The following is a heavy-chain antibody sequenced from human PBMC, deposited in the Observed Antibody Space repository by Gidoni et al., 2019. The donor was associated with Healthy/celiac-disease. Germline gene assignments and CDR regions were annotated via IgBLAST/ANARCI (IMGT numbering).Heavy chain of an antibody. J-gene: IGHJ4*02. Sequence: QLQLQESGPGLVKPSETLSLTCTVSGGSISSSSYYWGWIRQPPGKGLEWIGSIYYSGSTYYNPSLKSRVTISVDTSKNQFSLKLSSVTAADTAVYYCARSGVVPAAPFDYWGQGTLVTVSS. CDR1: GGSISSSSYY. CDR2: IYYSGST. V-gene: IGHV4-39*01. D-gene: IGHD2-2*01. CDR3: ARSGVVPAAPFDY.